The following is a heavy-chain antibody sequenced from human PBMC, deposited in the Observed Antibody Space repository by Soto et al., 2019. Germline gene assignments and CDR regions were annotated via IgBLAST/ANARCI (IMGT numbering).Heavy chain of an antibody. Sequence: GGSLRLSCAASGFTFSSYAMSWVRQAPGKGLEWVSAISGSGGSTYYADSVKGRFTISRDNSKNTLYLQMNSLRAEDTAVYYCAKSRLVPAAFGTAFDIWGQGTMVTVSS. V-gene: IGHV3-23*01. CDR3: AKSRLVPAAFGTAFDI. D-gene: IGHD2-2*01. CDR2: ISGSGGST. CDR1: GFTFSSYA. J-gene: IGHJ3*02.